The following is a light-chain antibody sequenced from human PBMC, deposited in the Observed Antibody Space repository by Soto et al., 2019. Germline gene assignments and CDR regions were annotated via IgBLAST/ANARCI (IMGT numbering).Light chain of an antibody. CDR1: QSVYSN. V-gene: IGKV3-15*01. CDR2: HAS. Sequence: EIVMTQSPATLSVSPGERATLSCRASQSVYSNLAWYQQKPGQAPRLLIYHASTRATGIPARFSGGGSGTEFTLTISSLQSEDFAVYYCQQYTKWPLTCGGGTKVEI. CDR3: QQYTKWPLT. J-gene: IGKJ4*01.